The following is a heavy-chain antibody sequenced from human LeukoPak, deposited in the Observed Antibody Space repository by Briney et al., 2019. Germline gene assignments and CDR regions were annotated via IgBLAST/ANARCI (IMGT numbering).Heavy chain of an antibody. CDR1: GGSFSSYY. J-gene: IGHJ4*02. D-gene: IGHD6-19*01. Sequence: SETLSLTCAVYGGSFSSYYWGWIRQPPGKGLEWIGSIYYSGSTYYNPSLKSRVTISVDTSKNQFSLKLSSVTAAETAVYYCARLSSGSFDYWGQGTLVTVSS. V-gene: IGHV4-39*01. CDR3: ARLSSGSFDY. CDR2: IYYSGST.